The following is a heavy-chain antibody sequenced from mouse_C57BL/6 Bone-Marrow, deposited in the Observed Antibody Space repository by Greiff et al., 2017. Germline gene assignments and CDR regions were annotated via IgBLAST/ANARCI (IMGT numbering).Heavy chain of an antibody. D-gene: IGHD2-12*01. CDR3: TTSYTPAMDY. V-gene: IGHV14-4*01. CDR2: IDPENGDT. CDR1: GFNIKDDY. J-gene: IGHJ4*01. Sequence: DVKLVESGAELVRPGASVKLSCTASGFNIKDDYMHWVKQRPEQGLEWIGWIDPENGDTEYASKFQGKATITADTSSNTAYLQLSSLTSEDTAVYYCTTSYTPAMDYWSQGTSVTVSS.